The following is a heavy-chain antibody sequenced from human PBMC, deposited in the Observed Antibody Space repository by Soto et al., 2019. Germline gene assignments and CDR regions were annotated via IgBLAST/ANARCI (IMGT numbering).Heavy chain of an antibody. CDR1: GFIFSDYA. CDR2: ISRGGDTT. CDR3: ARDLGSWYGRFDP. V-gene: IGHV3-23*01. Sequence: PGGSLRLSCAASGFIFSDYAMSWVRQAPGKGLEWVSVISRGGDTTAYADTVKGRFTISRDNPKNTLYLEMNSLRADDTAEYYCARDLGSWYGRFDPWGQGTLVTVSS. J-gene: IGHJ5*02. D-gene: IGHD6-13*01.